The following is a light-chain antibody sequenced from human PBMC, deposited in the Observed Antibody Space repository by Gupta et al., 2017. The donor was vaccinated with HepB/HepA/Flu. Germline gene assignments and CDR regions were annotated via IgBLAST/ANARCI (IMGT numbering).Light chain of an antibody. Sequence: ELVLTQSTATLSLSPGERATLSCRASQSVSSYLAWYQQNPSQAPSLLINDASNRATGIPARFSGSGSGTDFTLTISSLDPEDFAVYYCQHRGAFGPGTKVEIK. CDR1: QSVSSY. CDR2: DAS. CDR3: QHRGA. J-gene: IGKJ3*01. V-gene: IGKV3-11*01.